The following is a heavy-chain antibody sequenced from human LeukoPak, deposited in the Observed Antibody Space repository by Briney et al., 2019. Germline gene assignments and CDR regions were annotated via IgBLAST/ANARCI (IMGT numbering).Heavy chain of an antibody. V-gene: IGHV4-39*01. D-gene: IGHD5-24*01. CDR3: ARHRQEMATITPIDFFDY. CDR2: IYYSGST. J-gene: IGHJ4*02. Sequence: PSETLSLTCTVSGGSISSSSYYWGWIRQPPGKGLEWIGSIYYSGSTYYNPSLKSRVAISVDTSKNQFSLKLSSVTAADTAVYYCARHRQEMATITPIDFFDYWGQGTLVTDSS. CDR1: GGSISSSSYY.